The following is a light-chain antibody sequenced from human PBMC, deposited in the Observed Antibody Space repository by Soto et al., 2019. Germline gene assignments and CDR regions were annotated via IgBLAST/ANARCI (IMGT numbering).Light chain of an antibody. V-gene: IGLV2-8*01. J-gene: IGLJ2*01. CDR3: SSYAASNNLGV. CDR1: SSDVGGYNY. Sequence: QSALTQPPSASGSPGQSVTISCIGTSSDVGGYNYVSWYQQHPGKAPKLMIYEVSKRPAGVPDRFSGSKSGNTASLTVSGLQAEDEADYYCSSYAASNNLGVFRGGTTLTVL. CDR2: EVS.